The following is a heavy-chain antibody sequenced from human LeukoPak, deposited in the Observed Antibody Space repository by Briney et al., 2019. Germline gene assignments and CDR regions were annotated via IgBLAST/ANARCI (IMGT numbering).Heavy chain of an antibody. V-gene: IGHV3-64*01. D-gene: IGHD3-22*01. CDR3: ARGSGYYFYYYYGMDV. Sequence: GGSLRLSCAASGFTFSSYAMHWVRQAPGKGLEYVSAISSNGGSTYYANSVKGRFTISRDNSKNTLYLQVGSLRAEDMAVYYCARGSGYYFYYYYGMDVWGQGTTVTVSS. CDR2: ISSNGGST. J-gene: IGHJ6*02. CDR1: GFTFSSYA.